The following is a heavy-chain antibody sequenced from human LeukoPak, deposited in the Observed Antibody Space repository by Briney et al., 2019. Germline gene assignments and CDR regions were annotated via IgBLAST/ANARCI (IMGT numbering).Heavy chain of an antibody. V-gene: IGHV3-23*01. CDR1: GFTFSSYA. CDR2: TSASGGST. J-gene: IGHJ4*02. Sequence: GGSLRLSCAASGFTFSSYAMSWVRQAPGKGLEWVSSTSASGGSTYYAASVKGRFTISSDNSMNSLYLQMDSLRPDDTAFYYCARQLGYCSSGSCYFVSWGQGTLLTVSS. CDR3: ARQLGYCSSGSCYFVS. D-gene: IGHD2-15*01.